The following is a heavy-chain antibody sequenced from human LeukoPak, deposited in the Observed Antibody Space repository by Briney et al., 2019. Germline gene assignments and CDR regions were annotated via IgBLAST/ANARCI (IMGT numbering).Heavy chain of an antibody. V-gene: IGHV3-20*04. J-gene: IGHJ4*02. CDR3: TRDPGTVAIDY. CDR1: GFTFDDYA. D-gene: IGHD6-19*01. Sequence: RPRGSLRLSCAASGFTFDDYAMSWVRQAPGKGLEWVSGIGKNGGNPGYADSVKGRFTISRDNAKNSLYLQMNSLRAEDTALFFCTRDPGTVAIDYWGQGTLVTVSS. CDR2: IGKNGGNP.